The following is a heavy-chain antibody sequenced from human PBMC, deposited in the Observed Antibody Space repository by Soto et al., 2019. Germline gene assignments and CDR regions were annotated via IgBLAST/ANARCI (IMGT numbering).Heavy chain of an antibody. CDR2: ISSDGSTT. CDR3: ARDLRPTDY. Sequence: EVQLVESGGGLVQPGGSLRPSCAASGFTFSTFWMHWVRQTPGKGLVWVSRISSDGSTTHYADSVKGRFTISRDNAKDTLYLQMNGLRAEDTAVYYCARDLRPTDYWGQGTLVTVSS. J-gene: IGHJ4*02. D-gene: IGHD6-6*01. CDR1: GFTFSTFW. V-gene: IGHV3-74*01.